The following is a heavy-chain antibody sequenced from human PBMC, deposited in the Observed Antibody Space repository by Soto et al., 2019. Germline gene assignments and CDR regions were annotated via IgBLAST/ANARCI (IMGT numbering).Heavy chain of an antibody. Sequence: GGSLRLSCAASGFTFSSYAMSWVRQAPGKGLEWVSAISGSGGSTYYADSVKGRFTISRDNSKNTLYLQMNSLRAEDTAVYYCAKPAVPAANYYYGMDVWGQGTTVTVSS. CDR1: GFTFSSYA. J-gene: IGHJ6*02. D-gene: IGHD2-2*01. CDR3: AKPAVPAANYYYGMDV. V-gene: IGHV3-23*01. CDR2: ISGSGGST.